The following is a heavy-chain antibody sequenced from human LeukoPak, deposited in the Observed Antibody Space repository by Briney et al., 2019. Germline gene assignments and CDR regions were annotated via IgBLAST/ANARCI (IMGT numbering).Heavy chain of an antibody. J-gene: IGHJ5*02. Sequence: QTGGSLRLSCAASGFTFSSYWMHWVRQAPGKGLVWVSRINSDGSSTSYADSVKGRFTISRDNAKNTLYLQMNSLRAEDTAFYYCARSPRATRGWFDPLGQGTLVTVSS. V-gene: IGHV3-74*01. CDR3: ARSPRATRGWFDP. CDR2: INSDGSST. D-gene: IGHD1-26*01. CDR1: GFTFSSYW.